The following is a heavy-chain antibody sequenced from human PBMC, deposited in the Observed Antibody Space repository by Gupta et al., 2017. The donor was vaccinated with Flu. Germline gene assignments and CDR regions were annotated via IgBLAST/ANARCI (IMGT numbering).Heavy chain of an antibody. V-gene: IGHV3-30*18. D-gene: IGHD3-22*01. J-gene: IGHJ4*02. CDR3: SKATGRGGYYYFGK. CDR2: ISYDGSNK. Sequence: SDYGMHWVRQAPGKGLDWRAVISYDGSNKYEADAGRGRFTIYRDKSKNKVDLQMKRLRDDETDMYYCSKATGRGGYYYFGKWGQGTLVTVS. CDR1: SDYG.